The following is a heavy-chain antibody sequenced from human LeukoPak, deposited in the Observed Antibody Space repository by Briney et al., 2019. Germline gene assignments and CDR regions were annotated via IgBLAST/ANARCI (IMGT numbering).Heavy chain of an antibody. D-gene: IGHD3-22*01. V-gene: IGHV1-69*05. CDR1: GGTFSSYA. CDR2: IIPIFGTA. CDR3: ARVRDSSGYYTYYYYMDV. Sequence: SVKVSCKASGGTFSSYAISWVRQAPGQGLEWMGGIIPIFGTANYAQKFQGRVTMTTDESTSTAYMELSSLRSEDTAVYYCARVRDSSGYYTYYYYMDVWGKGTTVTVSS. J-gene: IGHJ6*03.